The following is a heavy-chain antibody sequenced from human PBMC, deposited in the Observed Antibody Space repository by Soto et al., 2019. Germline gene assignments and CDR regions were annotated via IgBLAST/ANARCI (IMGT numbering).Heavy chain of an antibody. J-gene: IGHJ4*02. Sequence: EVQLVESGGGLVQPGGSLRLSCAASGFTVSSNYMSWVRQAPGKGLEGVSVIYSGGSTYYADSVKGRFTISRHNSKNTLYLQMNSLRAEDTAVYYCARGPSYCSGGSCYSVLHYWGQGTLVTVSS. CDR1: GFTVSSNY. CDR2: IYSGGST. D-gene: IGHD2-15*01. CDR3: ARGPSYCSGGSCYSVLHY. V-gene: IGHV3-53*04.